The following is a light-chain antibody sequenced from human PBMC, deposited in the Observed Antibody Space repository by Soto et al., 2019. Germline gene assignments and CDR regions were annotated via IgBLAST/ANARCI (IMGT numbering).Light chain of an antibody. CDR3: QQYGSTPLT. Sequence: EIVLTQSPGTLSLSPGWRATLSCRASQSVSRNYVAWYQQKPGQSPRLLIYGASNRASGIPDRFSGSASGADFTLSIARLEPEDFAMYYCQQYGSTPLTFGGGTKVDIK. J-gene: IGKJ4*01. V-gene: IGKV3-20*01. CDR2: GAS. CDR1: QSVSRNY.